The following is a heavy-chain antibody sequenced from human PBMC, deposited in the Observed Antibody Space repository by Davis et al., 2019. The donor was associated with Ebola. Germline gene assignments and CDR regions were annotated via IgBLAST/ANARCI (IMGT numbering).Heavy chain of an antibody. J-gene: IGHJ6*02. CDR2: IDRYGSTT. CDR3: ARGNYYGMDV. V-gene: IGHV3-74*01. CDR1: GFTFSSYW. Sequence: GESLKIPCAASGFTFSSYWMHLVRQAPGKGLVWVSRIDRYGSTTSYADSVKGRFTISRDNAKNTLYLQMNRLRAEDTAVYYCARGNYYGMDVWGQGTTVTVSS.